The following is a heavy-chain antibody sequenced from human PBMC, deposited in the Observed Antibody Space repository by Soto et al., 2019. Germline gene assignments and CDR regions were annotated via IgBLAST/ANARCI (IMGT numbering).Heavy chain of an antibody. D-gene: IGHD6-13*01. Sequence: GGSLRLSCAVSEFTFSNHAMSWVRQAPGKGLEWVSAISTAVGATYYADSVKGRFTISRDDSNNTLYLQMDSLRAEDTAVYYCAKDRTAAARNFDYWGQGTLVTVSS. CDR2: ISTAVGAT. J-gene: IGHJ4*02. CDR3: AKDRTAAARNFDY. CDR1: EFTFSNHA. V-gene: IGHV3-23*01.